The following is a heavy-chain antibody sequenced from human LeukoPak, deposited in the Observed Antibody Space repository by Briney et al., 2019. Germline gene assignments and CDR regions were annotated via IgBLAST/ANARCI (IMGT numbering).Heavy chain of an antibody. V-gene: IGHV4-59*12. J-gene: IGHJ4*02. D-gene: IGHD5-24*01. CDR1: GGSISSYY. CDR3: ARGESLDY. Sequence: SETLSITCTVSGGSISSYYWSWIRQPPGKGLEWIGYIYYSGSTNYNPPLKSRVTISVDTSKNQFSLKLSSVTAADTAVYYCARGESLDYWGQGTLVTVSS. CDR2: IYYSGST.